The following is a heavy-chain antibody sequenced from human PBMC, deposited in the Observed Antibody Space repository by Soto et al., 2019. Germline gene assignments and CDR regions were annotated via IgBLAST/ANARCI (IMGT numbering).Heavy chain of an antibody. CDR2: IRESGGRT. Sequence: GGSLRLSFAASGFMFHRYAMTWVRQAPGKGLEWLSTIRESGGRTDYADSVKGRFTISRDNLKNTVYLQMSSLRAEETAVYFCAKAGDDFWSGYLFYFDSGGQGTPVTVSS. CDR3: AKAGDDFWSGYLFYFDS. J-gene: IGHJ4*02. D-gene: IGHD3-3*01. CDR1: GFMFHRYA. V-gene: IGHV3-23*01.